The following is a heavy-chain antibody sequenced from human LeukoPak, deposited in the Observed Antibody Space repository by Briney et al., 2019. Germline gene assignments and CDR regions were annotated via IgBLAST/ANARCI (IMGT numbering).Heavy chain of an antibody. V-gene: IGHV4-59*01. J-gene: IGHJ3*02. CDR1: GGSISSYY. Sequence: KSSETLSLTCTVSGGSISSYYWSWIRQPPGKGLEWIGYIYDSGSTYYNPSLKGRVTISVDTSKNQISLKLTSVTAADTAVYYCARDRAGLAARDAFDIWGQGTMVTVSS. CDR3: ARDRAGLAARDAFDI. CDR2: IYDSGST. D-gene: IGHD6-6*01.